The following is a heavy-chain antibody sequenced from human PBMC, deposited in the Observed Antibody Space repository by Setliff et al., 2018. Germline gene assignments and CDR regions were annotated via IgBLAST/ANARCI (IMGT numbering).Heavy chain of an antibody. CDR1: GFTFPDHY. CDR3: ARGRIGSTWTGDY. D-gene: IGHD2-15*01. V-gene: IGHV1-2*02. CDR2: INLHSGGT. J-gene: IGHJ4*02. Sequence: ASEKVSCKASGFTFPDHYMHWVRQAPGQGPEWMGWINLHSGGTNYAQKFQDRVTMTSDTSITTAYMELSSLTSDDRAIYYCARGRIGSTWTGDYWGQGTLVTVSS.